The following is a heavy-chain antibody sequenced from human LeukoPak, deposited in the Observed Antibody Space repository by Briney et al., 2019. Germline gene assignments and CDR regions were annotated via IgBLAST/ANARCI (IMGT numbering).Heavy chain of an antibody. D-gene: IGHD5-18*01. V-gene: IGHV4-59*12. CDR1: GDSFSYFY. J-gene: IGHJ6*03. Sequence: SETLSLTCTVSGDSFSYFYWSWIRQPPGKGLEWIGYIYNSGSTNYNPSLKSRVTISLDMSKNQFSLKLTSVTAAESAVYYCAREGRYRYGYNEYHLYMDIWGKGTTVTVSS. CDR2: IYNSGST. CDR3: AREGRYRYGYNEYHLYMDI.